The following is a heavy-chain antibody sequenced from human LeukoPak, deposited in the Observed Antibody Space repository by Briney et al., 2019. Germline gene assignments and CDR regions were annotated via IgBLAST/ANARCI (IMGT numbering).Heavy chain of an antibody. CDR1: GFSFSNYW. J-gene: IGHJ4*02. D-gene: IGHD3-10*01. CDR3: ARATNMVRGDYYFDY. CDR2: INEDGNEK. V-gene: IGHV3-7*01. Sequence: PGGSLRLSCVASGFSFSNYWMTWVRQAPGKGLEWVANINEDGNEKEYGDSVRGRFTISRDNAKNSLYLQMNSLRAEDTAVYYCARATNMVRGDYYFDYWGQGTLVTVSS.